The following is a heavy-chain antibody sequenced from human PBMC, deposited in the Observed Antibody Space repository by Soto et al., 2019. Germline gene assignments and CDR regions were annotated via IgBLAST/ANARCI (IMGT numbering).Heavy chain of an antibody. J-gene: IGHJ4*02. CDR3: ARDLFLHDRPFDY. D-gene: IGHD3-22*01. Sequence: GASVKVSCKASGGTFSSYAISWVRQAPGQGLEWMGGIIPIFGTANYAQKFQGRVTITADESTSTAYMELSSLRSEDTAVYYCARDLFLHDRPFDYWGQGTLVTVSS. V-gene: IGHV1-69*13. CDR1: GGTFSSYA. CDR2: IIPIFGTA.